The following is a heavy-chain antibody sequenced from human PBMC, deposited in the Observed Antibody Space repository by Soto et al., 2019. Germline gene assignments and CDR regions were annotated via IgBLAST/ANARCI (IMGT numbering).Heavy chain of an antibody. D-gene: IGHD3-16*02. Sequence: ASVKVSCKASGYTFTSYYMHWVRQAPGQGLEWMGIINPSGDSTSYAQKFKGRVTMTRDTSTSTVYMELSSLRSEDTAVYFCAMSYYDYVWGSYRSAHFDYWGQGTLVTVSS. J-gene: IGHJ4*02. CDR2: INPSGDST. V-gene: IGHV1-46*01. CDR3: AMSYYDYVWGSYRSAHFDY. CDR1: GYTFTSYY.